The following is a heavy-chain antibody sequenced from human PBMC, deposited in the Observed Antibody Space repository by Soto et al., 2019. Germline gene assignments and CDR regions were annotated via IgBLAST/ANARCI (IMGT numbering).Heavy chain of an antibody. CDR1: GFTFSSYA. J-gene: IGHJ4*02. D-gene: IGHD6-13*01. V-gene: IGHV3-30-3*01. CDR3: ASVSPGIAAAGTIDY. CDR2: ISYDGSNK. Sequence: QVQLVESGGGVVQPGRSLRLSCAASGFTFSSYAMHWVRQAPGKGLEWVAVISYDGSNKYYADSVKGRFTISRDKSKNTLYLQMNGLRAEDTALYYCASVSPGIAAAGTIDYWGQGTLVTVSS.